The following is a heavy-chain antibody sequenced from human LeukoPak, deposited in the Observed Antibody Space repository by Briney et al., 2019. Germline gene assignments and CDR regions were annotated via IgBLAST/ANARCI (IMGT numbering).Heavy chain of an antibody. CDR1: GGSISSSSYY. Sequence: ETLSLTCTVSGGSISSSSYYWGWIRQPPGKGLEWIGSIYYSGSTYYNPSLKSRVTISVDTSKNQFSLKLSSVTAADTAVYYCARRAYSSSPFDPWGQGTLVTVSS. CDR3: ARRAYSSSPFDP. D-gene: IGHD6-13*01. J-gene: IGHJ5*02. V-gene: IGHV4-39*01. CDR2: IYYSGST.